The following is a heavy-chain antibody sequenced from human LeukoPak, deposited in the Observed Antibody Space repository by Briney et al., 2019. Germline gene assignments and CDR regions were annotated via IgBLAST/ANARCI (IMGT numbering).Heavy chain of an antibody. CDR3: ARTTEGYCRGRSCYSYYYYMDV. V-gene: IGHV1-69*06. D-gene: IGHD2-15*01. Sequence: SVKVSCKASGYTFTGYYLHWVRLAPGQGLEWMGGTFPSLVTANYAQKFKGRVTITADKSTSTAYMELSSLRSEDTAVYYCARTTEGYCRGRSCYSYYYYMDVWGKGTTVTASS. J-gene: IGHJ6*03. CDR2: TFPSLVTA. CDR1: GYTFTGYY.